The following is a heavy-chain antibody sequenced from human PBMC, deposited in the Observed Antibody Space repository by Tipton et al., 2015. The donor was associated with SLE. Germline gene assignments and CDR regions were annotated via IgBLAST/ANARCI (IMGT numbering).Heavy chain of an antibody. D-gene: IGHD6-13*01. CDR3: ARGESWPEYFQH. Sequence: TLSLTCTVSGGSISTYYWSWIRQPPGRGLGWLGYISYSVSTYYNPSLKSRVTISVDTSKNQFSLKLSSVTAADTAVYYCARGESWPEYFQHWGQGTLVTVSS. CDR2: ISYSVST. J-gene: IGHJ1*01. V-gene: IGHV4-59*01. CDR1: GGSISTYY.